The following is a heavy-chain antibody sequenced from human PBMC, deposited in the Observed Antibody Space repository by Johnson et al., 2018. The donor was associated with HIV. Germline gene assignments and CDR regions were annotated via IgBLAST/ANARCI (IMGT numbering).Heavy chain of an antibody. D-gene: IGHD3-16*01. V-gene: IGHV3-53*01. CDR3: VRDAFDYRDASGRFGGAGFDI. Sequence: VQLVESGGGLIQPGGSLRLSCAASGFTVSSNYMSWVRQAPGKGLEWVAIIWFDGNTDSYADSVKGRFTISRDNAKNSLSLQMNSLKAEDTAVYFCVRDAFDYRDASGRFGGAGFDIWGQGTVVTVSS. CDR2: IWFDGNT. CDR1: GFTVSSNY. J-gene: IGHJ3*02.